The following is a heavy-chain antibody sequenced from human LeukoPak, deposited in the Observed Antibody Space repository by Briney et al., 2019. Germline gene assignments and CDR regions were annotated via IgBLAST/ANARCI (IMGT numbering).Heavy chain of an antibody. V-gene: IGHV1-2*02. Sequence: GASVKVSCKASGYTFTGYYMHWVRQAPGQGLEWMGWINPNSGGTNYAQKFQGRVTMTRDTSISTAYMELSRLRSDDTAVYYCARAREIVVVVAATWFDPWGQGTLVTVSS. CDR1: GYTFTGYY. CDR3: ARAREIVVVVAATWFDP. D-gene: IGHD2-15*01. CDR2: INPNSGGT. J-gene: IGHJ5*02.